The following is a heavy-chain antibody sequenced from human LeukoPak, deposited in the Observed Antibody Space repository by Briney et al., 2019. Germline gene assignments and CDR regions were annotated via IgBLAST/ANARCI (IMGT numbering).Heavy chain of an antibody. Sequence: SETLSLTCTVSGGSIRSYHWSWIRQPSGKGLEWIGYIYTSGSTNYNPSLKSRVSISVDTSKNHFSLRLSSVTAADTAVYYCARLDYDILTGHNWFDPWGQGTLVTVSS. CDR1: GGSIRSYH. CDR3: ARLDYDILTGHNWFDP. D-gene: IGHD3-9*01. V-gene: IGHV4-4*09. CDR2: IYTSGST. J-gene: IGHJ5*02.